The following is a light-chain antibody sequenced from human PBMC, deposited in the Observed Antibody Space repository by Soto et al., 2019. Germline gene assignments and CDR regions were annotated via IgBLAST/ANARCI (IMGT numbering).Light chain of an antibody. V-gene: IGKV3-11*01. CDR2: DAS. CDR3: QQRSNWPST. CDR1: QSVSSY. J-gene: IGKJ4*01. Sequence: EIVLTQSPATLSLSPGERAALSCRASQSVSSYLAGYQQKPGQAPRLLIYDASNRATGIPARFSGSGSGTDFTLTISSLEPEDFAVYFCQQRSNWPSTFGGGTKVEI.